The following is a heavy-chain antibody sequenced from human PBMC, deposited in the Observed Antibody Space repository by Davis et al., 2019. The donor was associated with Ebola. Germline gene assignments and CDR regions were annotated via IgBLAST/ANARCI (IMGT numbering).Heavy chain of an antibody. CDR1: GFTFDDYA. J-gene: IGHJ3*02. D-gene: IGHD2-15*01. CDR2: ISWNSGSI. V-gene: IGHV3-9*01. Sequence: SLKISCAASGFTFDDYAMHWVRQAPGKGLEWVSGISWNSGSIGYADSVKGRFTISRDNAKNSLYLQMNSLRAEDTAVYYCASISGRAYTYCSGGSCYNDAFDIWGQGTMVTVSS. CDR3: ASISGRAYTYCSGGSCYNDAFDI.